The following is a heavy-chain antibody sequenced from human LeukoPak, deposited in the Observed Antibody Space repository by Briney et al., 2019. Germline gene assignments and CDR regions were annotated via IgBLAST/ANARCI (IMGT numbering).Heavy chain of an antibody. D-gene: IGHD6-6*01. J-gene: IGHJ4*02. CDR3: ARREYSSSLDY. V-gene: IGHV4-59*08. CDR2: IYYTGST. Sequence: LETLSLTCTVSGGSISTYYWNWIRQPPGKGLEWIGYIYYTGSTNYNPSLKSRVTISMDTSKNQFSLKLSSVTAADTAVYYCARREYSSSLDYWGQGTLVTVSS. CDR1: GGSISTYY.